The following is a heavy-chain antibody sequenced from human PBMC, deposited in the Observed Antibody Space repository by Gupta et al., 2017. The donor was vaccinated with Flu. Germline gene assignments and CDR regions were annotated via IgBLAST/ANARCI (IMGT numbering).Heavy chain of an antibody. CDR3: ARSQIAPTGTTSYYYGMDV. CDR2: TYYAGST. D-gene: IGHD1-7*01. Sequence: QVPLPESAPALVKPSDTLSLTCAVSGYSFSCSNWGGWTRQPPGKGLEGIGYTYYAGSTYYNPSLKRRVTMSVDTSKNQFSLKLSSVTAVDTAVYYCARSQIAPTGTTSYYYGMDVWGQGTTVTVSS. V-gene: IGHV4-28*01. CDR1: GYSFSCSNW. J-gene: IGHJ6*02.